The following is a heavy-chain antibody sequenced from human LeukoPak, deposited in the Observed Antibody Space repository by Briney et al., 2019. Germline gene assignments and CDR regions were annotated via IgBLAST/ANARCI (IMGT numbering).Heavy chain of an antibody. D-gene: IGHD5-18*01. CDR1: GFTFSSYG. V-gene: IGHV3-33*01. Sequence: GGSLRLSCAASGFTFSSYGMHWVRQAPGKGLEWVAVIWYDGSNKYYADSVKGRFTISRDNSKNTLYLQMNSLRAEDTAVYYCARGDSYGTTSSDYWGQGTLVTVSS. CDR3: ARGDSYGTTSSDY. CDR2: IWYDGSNK. J-gene: IGHJ4*02.